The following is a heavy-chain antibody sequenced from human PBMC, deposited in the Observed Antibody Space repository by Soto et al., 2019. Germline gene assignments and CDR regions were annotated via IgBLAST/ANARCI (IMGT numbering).Heavy chain of an antibody. CDR1: GYTFTSYG. Sequence: QVQLVQSGAEMKKPGASVKVSCKASGYTFTSYGISWVRQTPGQWLEWMGWISAYNGNTNYAQKLQGRVTITADTSTSTAYMVLMSLRSDDTAVYYCARDTWGRWELLLPDYWGQGTLVTVSS. J-gene: IGHJ4*02. D-gene: IGHD1-26*01. CDR3: ARDTWGRWELLLPDY. CDR2: ISAYNGNT. V-gene: IGHV1-18*01.